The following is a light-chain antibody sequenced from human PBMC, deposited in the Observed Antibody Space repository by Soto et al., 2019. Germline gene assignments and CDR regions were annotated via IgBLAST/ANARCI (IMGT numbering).Light chain of an antibody. Sequence: DIVMTQSPDSLAVSLGERATINCKSSQSVLYSSNNKNYLTWYQQKPGQPPKVLIYWASTRESGVPDRFSGSGSGTDFTLTISSLQAEDVAVYYYQQCYSTLRTFGHGTNVEIK. CDR2: WAS. CDR3: QQCYSTLRT. J-gene: IGKJ1*01. V-gene: IGKV4-1*01. CDR1: QSVLYSSNNKNY.